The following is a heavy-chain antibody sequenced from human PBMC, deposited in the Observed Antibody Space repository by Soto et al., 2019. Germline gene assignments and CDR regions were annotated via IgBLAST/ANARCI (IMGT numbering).Heavy chain of an antibody. CDR1: GGTFSNYA. Sequence: QVQLVQSGAEVKKPGSSVKVSCKASGGTFSNYALISWVRQAPGQGLEWMGGIIPIDATVNYAQKFQGRITITADEATNTAYMDLVSLRSEDTAVYYCERDLRGFGYTYGDVWGQGTTVTVSS. V-gene: IGHV1-69*12. CDR3: ERDLRGFGYTYGDV. J-gene: IGHJ6*01. D-gene: IGHD3-10*01. CDR2: IIPIDATV.